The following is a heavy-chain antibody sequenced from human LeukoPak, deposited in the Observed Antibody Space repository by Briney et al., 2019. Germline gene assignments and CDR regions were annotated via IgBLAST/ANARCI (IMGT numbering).Heavy chain of an antibody. CDR3: ARRRRREFVYYDILTPGGQGVDP. V-gene: IGHV4-39*01. CDR1: GGSISSSSYY. CDR2: IYYSGST. Sequence: PSETLSLTCTVSGGSISSSSYYWGWIRQPPGKGLEWIGSIYYSGSTYYNPSLKSRVTISVDTSKNQFSLKLSSVTAADTAVYYCARRRRREFVYYDILTPGGQGVDPWGQGTLVTVSS. J-gene: IGHJ5*02. D-gene: IGHD3-9*01.